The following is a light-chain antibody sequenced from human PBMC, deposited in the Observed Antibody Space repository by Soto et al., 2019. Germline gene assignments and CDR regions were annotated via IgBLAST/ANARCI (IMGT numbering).Light chain of an antibody. J-gene: IGKJ4*01. Sequence: EVVMTQSPATLSVSPGERATLSCRASQSVSSNLAWYQQKPGQVPRLLIYGASIRATGIPARFSGSWSVTEFTRTISSLQSEDFVVYYCQQYDNWPPLTFGGGTKVEIK. CDR2: GAS. CDR3: QQYDNWPPLT. CDR1: QSVSSN. V-gene: IGKV3-15*01.